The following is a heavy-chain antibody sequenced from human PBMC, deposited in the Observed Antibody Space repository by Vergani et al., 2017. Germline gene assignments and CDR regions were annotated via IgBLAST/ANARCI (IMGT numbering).Heavy chain of an antibody. CDR2: IHHSGDT. Sequence: QVQLQESGPGLVKPSETLTLTCDVSDSSIMTNPYWGWFRQSPGKGLVWIGCIHHSGDTHYNSSLKSRVSISIVSSSKFSLSLTSLTAADTAIYYCARHRGSWGFFPSSYFYGMDVWGHGTTVTVSS. V-gene: IGHV4-38-2*01. CDR3: ARHRGSWGFFPSSYFYGMDV. D-gene: IGHD3-10*01. J-gene: IGHJ6*02. CDR1: DSSIMTNPY.